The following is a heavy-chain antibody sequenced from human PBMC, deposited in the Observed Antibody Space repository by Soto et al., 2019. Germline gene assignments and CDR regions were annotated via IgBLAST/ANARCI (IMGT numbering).Heavy chain of an antibody. CDR2: INHSGST. J-gene: IGHJ6*02. CDR3: ARGEDAFFYYGLDV. CDR1: GGSFSGYY. V-gene: IGHV4-34*01. Sequence: SETLSLTCAVYGGSFSGYYWSWIRQPPGKGLEWIGEINHSGSTNYNPSLKSRVTISVDTSKNQFSLKLSSVTAADTAVYYCARGEDAFFYYGLDVWGQGITVTVSS.